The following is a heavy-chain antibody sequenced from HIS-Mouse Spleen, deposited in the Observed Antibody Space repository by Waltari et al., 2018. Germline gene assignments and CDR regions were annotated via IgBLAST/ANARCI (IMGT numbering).Heavy chain of an antibody. Sequence: QLQLQESGPGLVKPSETLSLTCTVSGGSISSSSYYWGWIRRPQGKGLEWIGGIYYSGCTYYNPSLKSRVSRSVDTSKNQFSLKLSYVTAAATAVYYCAREIPYSSSWYDWYFDLWGRGTLVTVSS. J-gene: IGHJ2*01. CDR2: IYYSGCT. CDR3: AREIPYSSSWYDWYFDL. CDR1: GGSISSSSYY. V-gene: IGHV4-39*07. D-gene: IGHD6-13*01.